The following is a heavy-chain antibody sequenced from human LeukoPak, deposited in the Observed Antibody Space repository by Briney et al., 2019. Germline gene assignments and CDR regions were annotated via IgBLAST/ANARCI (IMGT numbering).Heavy chain of an antibody. Sequence: ASVKVSCKASGYTFTSYDINWVRQATGQGLEWMGWMNPNSGNTGYAQKFQGRVTMTRNTSISTAYMELSRLRSEDTAVYYCARGGYDFWSGYYTGINYWGQGTLVTVSS. D-gene: IGHD3-3*01. CDR3: ARGGYDFWSGYYTGINY. J-gene: IGHJ4*02. CDR2: MNPNSGNT. CDR1: GYTFTSYD. V-gene: IGHV1-8*01.